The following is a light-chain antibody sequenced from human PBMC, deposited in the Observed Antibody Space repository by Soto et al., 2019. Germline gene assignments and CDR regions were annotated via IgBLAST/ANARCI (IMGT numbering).Light chain of an antibody. V-gene: IGLV1-44*01. Sequence: QAVVTQPPSASGTPGQRVTISCSGSSSNIGSYIVNWYQQLPGTAPKLLIFSDTQRPSGVPDRFSGSKSGTSASLAISGLQSEDEADYYCAAWDDSLNGPVFGGGTKVTVL. J-gene: IGLJ2*01. CDR1: SSNIGSYI. CDR2: SDT. CDR3: AAWDDSLNGPV.